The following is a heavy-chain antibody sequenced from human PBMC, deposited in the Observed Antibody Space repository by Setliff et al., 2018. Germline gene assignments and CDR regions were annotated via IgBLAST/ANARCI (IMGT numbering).Heavy chain of an antibody. D-gene: IGHD3-3*01. CDR1: GGSISGTYYY. V-gene: IGHV4-61*09. CDR3: ARLSGFQYIDV. J-gene: IGHJ6*03. Sequence: PSETLSLTCTVSGGSISGTYYYWSWIRQPAGKALEWIGQIYISWSTNYNPSLKSRVTISVDTSKNQFSLKLSSVTAADTAVYYCARLSGFQYIDVWGKGTTVTVSS. CDR2: IYISWST.